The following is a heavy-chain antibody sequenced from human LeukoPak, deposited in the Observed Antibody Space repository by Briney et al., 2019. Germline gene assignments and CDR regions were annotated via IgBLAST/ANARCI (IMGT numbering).Heavy chain of an antibody. CDR3: AKGGVRFLEWSPSPWFDP. V-gene: IGHV3-53*01. CDR1: GFTVSNNY. Sequence: GGSLRLSCAAYGFTVSNNYMSWVRQAPGKGLEWVSVIYSDGNTNYADSVKGRFTISRDNSKNTLYLQMNSLRAEDTAVYYCAKGGVRFLEWSPSPWFDPWGQGTLVTVSS. J-gene: IGHJ5*02. D-gene: IGHD3-3*01. CDR2: IYSDGNT.